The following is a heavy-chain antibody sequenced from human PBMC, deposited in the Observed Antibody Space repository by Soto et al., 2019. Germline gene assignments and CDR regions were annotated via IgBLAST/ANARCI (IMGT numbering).Heavy chain of an antibody. Sequence: GESLKSSCKGSGYSFTSYWIGWVRQMPGKGLEWMGIIYPGDSDTRYSPSFQGQVTISADKSISTAYLQWSSLKASDTAMYYCARPITYYYDSSGYREYFQHWGQGTLVTVSS. CDR2: IYPGDSDT. D-gene: IGHD3-22*01. CDR1: GYSFTSYW. CDR3: ARPITYYYDSSGYREYFQH. V-gene: IGHV5-51*01. J-gene: IGHJ1*01.